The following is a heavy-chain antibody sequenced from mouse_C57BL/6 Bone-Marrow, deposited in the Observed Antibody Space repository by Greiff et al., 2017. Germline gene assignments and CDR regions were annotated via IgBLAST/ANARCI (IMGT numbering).Heavy chain of an antibody. CDR2: ISGGGGNT. J-gene: IGHJ3*01. CDR1: GFTFSSYT. V-gene: IGHV5-9*01. D-gene: IGHD4-1*01. CDR3: ARGDWDGAWFAY. Sequence: EVKLVESGGGLVKPGGSLKLSCAASGFTFSSYTMSWVRQTPEKRLEWVATISGGGGNTYYPDSVKGRFTISRDNAKNTLYLQMSSLRSEDPALXYCARGDWDGAWFAYWGQGTLVTVSA.